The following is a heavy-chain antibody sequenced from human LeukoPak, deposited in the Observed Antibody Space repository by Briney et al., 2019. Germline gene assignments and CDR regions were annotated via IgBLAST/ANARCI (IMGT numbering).Heavy chain of an antibody. CDR3: GRDPNGNYVGAFEF. V-gene: IGHV3-21*04. Sequence: PGGSLRLSCAASGFTVSSLAMHWVRQAPGKGLEWVSSSGTRSGTKYYADSVKGRFTMSRDNSKNSLYLQMNNLRAEDTATYYCGRDPNGNYVGAFEFWGQGTLVTVSS. D-gene: IGHD1-7*01. CDR2: SGTRSGTK. CDR1: GFTVSSLA. J-gene: IGHJ3*01.